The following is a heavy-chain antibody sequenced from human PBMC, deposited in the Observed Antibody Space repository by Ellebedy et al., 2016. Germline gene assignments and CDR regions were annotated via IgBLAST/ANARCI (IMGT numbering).Heavy chain of an antibody. Sequence: SETLSLTCSVSGGSISSSYWSWIRQPAGKGLEWIGFISYSGTTSYNPSLKSRVTISRDTSKNPLSLRLSSVTAADTAAYYCARHRRYNYGYFDFWGQGTLVTVSS. V-gene: IGHV4-59*08. J-gene: IGHJ4*02. CDR2: ISYSGTT. CDR3: ARHRRYNYGYFDF. D-gene: IGHD3-10*01. CDR1: GGSISSSY.